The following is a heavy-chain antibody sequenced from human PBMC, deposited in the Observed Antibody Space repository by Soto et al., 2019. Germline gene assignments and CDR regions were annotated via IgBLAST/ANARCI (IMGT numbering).Heavy chain of an antibody. J-gene: IGHJ4*02. Sequence: ASVKVSCKASGYTFTSYAMHWVRQAPGQRLEWMGWINAGNGNTKYSQKDQGRVTITRDTSAGTAYMELSTLRSEDTAVYYCAIGDILISDYWGEGTLVSVAS. V-gene: IGHV1-3*01. CDR3: AIGDILISDY. D-gene: IGHD3-9*01. CDR1: GYTFTSYA. CDR2: INAGNGNT.